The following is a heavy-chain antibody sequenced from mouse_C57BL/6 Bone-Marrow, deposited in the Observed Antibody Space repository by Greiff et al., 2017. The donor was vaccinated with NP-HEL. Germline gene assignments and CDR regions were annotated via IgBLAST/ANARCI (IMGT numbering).Heavy chain of an antibody. D-gene: IGHD1-1*01. J-gene: IGHJ1*03. CDR1: GYTFTSYW. CDR3: ARDYYGSSFYWYFDV. V-gene: IGHV1-50*01. CDR2: IDPSDSYT. Sequence: VKLQQPGAELVKLGASVKLSCKASGYTFTSYWMQWVKQRPGQGLEWIGEIDPSDSYTNYNQKFKGKATLTVDTSSSTAYMQLSSLTSEDSAVYYCARDYYGSSFYWYFDVWGTGTTVTVSS.